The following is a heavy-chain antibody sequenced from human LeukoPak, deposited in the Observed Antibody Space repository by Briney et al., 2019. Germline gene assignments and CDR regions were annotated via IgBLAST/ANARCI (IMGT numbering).Heavy chain of an antibody. CDR3: ARAQYYYDSSGYVRLDASDI. J-gene: IGHJ3*02. D-gene: IGHD3-22*01. V-gene: IGHV3-74*01. CDR1: GFNFGRNW. CDR2: INSDGSNT. Sequence: GGSLRLSCAASGFNFGRNWMDWVRQAPGKGLVWVSRINSDGSNTNYADSVKGRFTISRDNAKNTLYLQMNSLRVEDTAVYFCARAQYYYDSSGYVRLDASDIWGQGTMVAVSS.